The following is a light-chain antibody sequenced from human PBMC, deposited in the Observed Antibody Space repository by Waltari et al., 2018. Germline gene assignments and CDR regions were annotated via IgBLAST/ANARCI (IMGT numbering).Light chain of an antibody. J-gene: IGLJ2*01. CDR1: YSDLVSYNH. V-gene: IGLV2-14*01. CDR3: SSYAGNDLVI. Sequence: QSALTQPASVSGSPGQSITISCPGTYSDLVSYNHVPWYQQHPGKAPKLRIYEVTNRPSGLSNRFSGSKSGNTASLTITELQAEDEADYYCSSYAGNDLVIFGGGTKLTVL. CDR2: EVT.